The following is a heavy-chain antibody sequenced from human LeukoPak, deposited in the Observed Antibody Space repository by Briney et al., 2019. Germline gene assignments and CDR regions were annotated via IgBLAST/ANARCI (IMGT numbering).Heavy chain of an antibody. V-gene: IGHV3-49*04. CDR3: TREVFNYYGSGSYYKV. J-gene: IGHJ4*02. CDR1: GFTFGDYA. D-gene: IGHD3-10*01. CDR2: IRSKAYGGTT. Sequence: PGGSLRLSCAASGFTFGDYAMSWVRQAPGKGLEWVGFIRSKAYGGTTEYAASVKGRFTISRDDSKSIAYLQMNSLKTEDTAVYYCTREVFNYYGSGSYYKVWGQGTLVTVSS.